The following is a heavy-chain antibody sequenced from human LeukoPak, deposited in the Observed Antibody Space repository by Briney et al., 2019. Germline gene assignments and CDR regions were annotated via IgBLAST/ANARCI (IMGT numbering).Heavy chain of an antibody. Sequence: GASVKVSCKVSGYTLTELSMHWVRQAPGKGLEWMGGFDPEDGETIYAQKFQGRVTMTEDTSTSTAYMELRSLRSDDTAVYYCARGGSASHSSSWYYYYYMDVWGKGTTVTVSS. CDR3: ARGGSASHSSSWYYYYYMDV. V-gene: IGHV1-24*01. D-gene: IGHD6-13*01. CDR1: GYTLTELS. CDR2: FDPEDGET. J-gene: IGHJ6*03.